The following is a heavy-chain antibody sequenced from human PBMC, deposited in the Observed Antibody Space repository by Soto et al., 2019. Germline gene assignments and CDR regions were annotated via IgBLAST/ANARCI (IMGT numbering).Heavy chain of an antibody. V-gene: IGHV1-69*01. D-gene: IGHD1-26*01. CDR3: ARRSWVSRRRKNWYFDL. Sequence: QVQLVQSGAEVKKPGPRLKASSMALEGPLGSWATTWVRQALGKGFGWLEGTIPIFVTANYAQKFQGRVTITADESTSTAYMELSSLRSEDTAVYYCARRSWVSRRRKNWYFDLWGRGTLVTVSS. CDR1: EGPLGSWA. J-gene: IGHJ2*01. CDR2: TIPIFVTA.